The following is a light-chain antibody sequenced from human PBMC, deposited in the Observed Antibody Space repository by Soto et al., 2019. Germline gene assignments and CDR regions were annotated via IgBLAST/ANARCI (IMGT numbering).Light chain of an antibody. J-gene: IGKJ1*01. Sequence: EIVMTQSPATLSVSPVERATLSCRASQSVSSNFACYQQKPGQDPRLLIYGAATRATGIPARFSGSGSGTEFTLTSSRLQSEDFAVYYCQQYNNWWTFGQGTTWQIK. CDR1: QSVSSN. CDR3: QQYNNWWT. V-gene: IGKV3-15*01. CDR2: GAA.